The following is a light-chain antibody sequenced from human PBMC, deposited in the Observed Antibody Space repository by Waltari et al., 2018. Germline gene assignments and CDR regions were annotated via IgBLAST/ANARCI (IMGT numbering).Light chain of an antibody. CDR3: QHFSYFPWT. Sequence: DIQMTQSPSTLSASIGDRVTITCRASQGISSWLAWYQQKPGKAPKLLIYKASSLQSGVPSRFSFSRSGTEFTLTINSLQADDFATYYCQHFSYFPWTFGQGTKVEIK. CDR1: QGISSW. CDR2: KAS. J-gene: IGKJ1*01. V-gene: IGKV1-5*03.